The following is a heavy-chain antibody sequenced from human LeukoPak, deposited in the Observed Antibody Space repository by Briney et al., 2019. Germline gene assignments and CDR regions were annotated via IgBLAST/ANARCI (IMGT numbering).Heavy chain of an antibody. D-gene: IGHD1-26*01. Sequence: GGSLRLSCAASGFTFSSCAMSWVRQAPGKGLEWVSGISASGGHTFYADSVKGRFSISRDNSKNTLYLQMNSLRVEDTAIYYCAKYSGDYFGDYWGQGNLVTVSS. V-gene: IGHV3-23*01. CDR3: AKYSGDYFGDY. CDR2: ISASGGHT. CDR1: GFTFSSCA. J-gene: IGHJ4*02.